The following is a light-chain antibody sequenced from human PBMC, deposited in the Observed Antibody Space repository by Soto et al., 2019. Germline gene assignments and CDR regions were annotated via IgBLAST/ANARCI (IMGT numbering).Light chain of an antibody. Sequence: EIVLTQSPVTLSLSPGERATLSCRASQSVTSFLAWYQQKPGQAPRLHIYDVSHRATGIPARFSGSGSGTDFSLTISSLEPEDFAVYYCQQRSNWPLTFGGGTKVEIK. CDR2: DVS. V-gene: IGKV3-11*01. CDR3: QQRSNWPLT. J-gene: IGKJ4*01. CDR1: QSVTSF.